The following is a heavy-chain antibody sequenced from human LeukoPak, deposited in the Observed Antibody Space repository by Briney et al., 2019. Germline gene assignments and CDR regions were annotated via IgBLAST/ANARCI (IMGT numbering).Heavy chain of an antibody. CDR3: ATVYNETDAFDI. CDR2: IYYSGST. V-gene: IGHV4-59*01. D-gene: IGHD5-24*01. CDR1: GVSISSYY. Sequence: SETLSLTCTVSGVSISSYYWSWIRQPPGKGLEWIGYIYYSGSTNYTPSLKSRVTISVDTSKNQFSLKLSSVTAADTAVYYCATVYNETDAFDIWGQGTMVTVSS. J-gene: IGHJ3*02.